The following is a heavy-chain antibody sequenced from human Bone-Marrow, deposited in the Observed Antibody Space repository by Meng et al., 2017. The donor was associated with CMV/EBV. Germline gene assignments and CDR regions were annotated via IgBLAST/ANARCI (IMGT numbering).Heavy chain of an antibody. D-gene: IGHD1-26*01. V-gene: IGHV4-34*01. Sequence: SETLSLTCAVYGGSFSGYYWSWIRQPPGKGLEWIGEINHSGSTNYNPSLKSRVTISVDTSKNQFSLKLSSVTAADTAVYYCARSSVGATPWKYFQHWGQGTLVTVSS. CDR1: GGSFSGYY. CDR2: INHSGST. CDR3: ARSSVGATPWKYFQH. J-gene: IGHJ1*01.